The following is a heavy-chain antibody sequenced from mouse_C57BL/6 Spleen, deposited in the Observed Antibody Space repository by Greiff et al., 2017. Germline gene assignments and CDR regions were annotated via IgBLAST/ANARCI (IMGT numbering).Heavy chain of an antibody. V-gene: IGHV1-52*01. D-gene: IGHD2-5*01. CDR2: IDPSDSET. Sequence: VQLQQPGAELVRPGSSVKLSCKASGYTFTSYWMHWVKQRPIQGLEWIGNIDPSDSETHYNQKFKDKATLTVDKSSSTAYMQLSSLTSEDSAVYYGAREYYSNYAMDYWGQGTSVTVSS. CDR1: GYTFTSYW. J-gene: IGHJ4*01. CDR3: AREYYSNYAMDY.